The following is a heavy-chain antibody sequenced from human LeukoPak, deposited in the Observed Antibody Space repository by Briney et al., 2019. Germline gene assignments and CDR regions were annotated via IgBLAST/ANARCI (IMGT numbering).Heavy chain of an antibody. CDR1: GFTFSSYA. V-gene: IGHV3-30-3*01. Sequence: SGGSLRLSCAASGFTFSSYAMHWVRQAPGKGLEWVAVISYDGSNKYYADSVKGRFTISRDNSKNTLYLQMNSLRAEDTAVYYCARVRGGLRYGYLDYWGQGTLVTVSS. D-gene: IGHD2-15*01. CDR2: ISYDGSNK. CDR3: ARVRGGLRYGYLDY. J-gene: IGHJ4*02.